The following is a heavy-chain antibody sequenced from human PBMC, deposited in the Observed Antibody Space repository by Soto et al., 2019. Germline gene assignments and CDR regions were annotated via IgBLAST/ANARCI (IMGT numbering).Heavy chain of an antibody. CDR2: MYSSGNT. CDR1: GFSISSSVYC. CDR3: ERQLDSGGNVYFDY. Sequence: TSETLCLSSSVSGFSISSSVYCWGWIRPPPGKGLEWIGSMYSSGNTYYGPSLKSRVTISADMSKNHFSLKLSSVTAADTAVYYCERQLDSGGNVYFDYWGQGTLVTVSS. J-gene: IGHJ4*02. V-gene: IGHV4-39*01. D-gene: IGHD4-17*01.